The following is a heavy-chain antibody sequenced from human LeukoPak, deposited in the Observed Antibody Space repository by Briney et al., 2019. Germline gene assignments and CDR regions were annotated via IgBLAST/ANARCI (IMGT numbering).Heavy chain of an antibody. J-gene: IGHJ3*02. CDR2: ISYIGST. CDR1: DDSFSSHY. V-gene: IGHV4-59*11. CDR3: ARDLVTVTKGFDI. D-gene: IGHD4-17*01. Sequence: SETLALTFAVSDDSFSSHYWTWVRQPPGKGLEWIGDISYIGSTNYNPSLKSRVTSSIDTTKNQFSLKLSSVTAADTAVYFCARDLVTVTKGFDIGGQGTMVSVSS.